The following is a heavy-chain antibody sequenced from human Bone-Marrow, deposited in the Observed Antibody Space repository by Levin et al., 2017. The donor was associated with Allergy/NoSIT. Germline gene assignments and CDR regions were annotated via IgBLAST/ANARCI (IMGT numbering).Heavy chain of an antibody. CDR3: AKDHGPSDD. J-gene: IGHJ6*02. D-gene: IGHD5-24*01. CDR2: ISFDGIDK. CDR1: GFTFSTYG. Sequence: GGSLRLSCVVSGFTFSTYGMHWVRQAPGMGLEWLAVISFDGIDKHYADSVKGRFTVSRDDSKNTLYLQMNSLRPDDTAVYYCAKDHGPSDDWGQGTTVTVSS. V-gene: IGHV3-30*18.